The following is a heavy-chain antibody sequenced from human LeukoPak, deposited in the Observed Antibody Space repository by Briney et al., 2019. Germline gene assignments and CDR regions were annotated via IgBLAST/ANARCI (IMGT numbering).Heavy chain of an antibody. V-gene: IGHV3-15*01. Sequence: GGSLRLSCAASGFTFSNAWMSWVRQAPGKGLEWVGRIKSKTDGGTTDYAAPVKGRFTISRDDSKSIAYLQMNSLKTEDTAVYYCTRDFSGYHTYWGQGTLVTVSS. CDR1: GFTFSNAW. CDR2: IKSKTDGGTT. D-gene: IGHD3-22*01. CDR3: TRDFSGYHTY. J-gene: IGHJ4*02.